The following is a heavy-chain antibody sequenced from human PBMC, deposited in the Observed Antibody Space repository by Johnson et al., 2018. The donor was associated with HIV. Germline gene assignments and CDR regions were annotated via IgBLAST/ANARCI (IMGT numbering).Heavy chain of an antibody. J-gene: IGHJ3*02. V-gene: IGHV3-66*01. CDR1: GFTVSSNY. D-gene: IGHD3-22*01. CDR3: ARKDDTNAFDI. CDR2: IFSGGPT. Sequence: EVQLVESGGGVVQPGRSLRLSCAASGFTVSSNYMTWVRQAPGQGLEWVSVIFSGGPTYYADSVQGRFTISRDNSKNTLYLQMNSLRAEDTAVYYCARKDDTNAFDIWGQGTMVTVSS.